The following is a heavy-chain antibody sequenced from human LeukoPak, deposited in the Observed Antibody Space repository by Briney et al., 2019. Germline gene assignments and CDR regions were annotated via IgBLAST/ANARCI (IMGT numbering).Heavy chain of an antibody. CDR3: ARVGAAAGYTIEYFQH. CDR1: GGSFSGYY. J-gene: IGHJ1*01. CDR2: INHSGST. D-gene: IGHD6-13*01. V-gene: IGHV4-34*01. Sequence: PSETLSLTCAVYGGSFSGYYWSWIRQPPGKGLEWIGGINHSGSTNYNPSLKSRVTISVDTSKNQFSLKLSSVTAADTAMYYCARVGAAAGYTIEYFQHWGQGTLVTVSS.